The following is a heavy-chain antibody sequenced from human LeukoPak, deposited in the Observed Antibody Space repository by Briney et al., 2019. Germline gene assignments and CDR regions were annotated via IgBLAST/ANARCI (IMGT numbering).Heavy chain of an antibody. D-gene: IGHD3-22*01. Sequence: PGGSLRLSCAASGFTFSSYSMNWVRQAPGKGLEWVSSISSSSSYIYYADSVKGRFTISRDNAKNSLYLQMNSLRAEDTAVYYCARAGGVPITGSGYPNWFDPWGQGTLVPVSS. J-gene: IGHJ5*02. CDR1: GFTFSSYS. V-gene: IGHV3-21*01. CDR3: ARAGGVPITGSGYPNWFDP. CDR2: ISSSSSYI.